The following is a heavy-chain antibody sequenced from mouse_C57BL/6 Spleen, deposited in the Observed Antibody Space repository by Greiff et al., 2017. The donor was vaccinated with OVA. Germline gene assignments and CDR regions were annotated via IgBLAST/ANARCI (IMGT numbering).Heavy chain of an antibody. CDR2: IHPNSGST. CDR1: GYTFTSYW. CDR3: ARLYSNYYFDY. V-gene: IGHV1-64*01. J-gene: IGHJ2*01. Sequence: QVQLQQPGAELVKPGASVKLSCKASGYTFTSYWMHWVKQRPGQGLEWIGMIHPNSGSTNYNEKFKSKATLTVDKSSSTAYMQLSSLTSEDSAVYYCARLYSNYYFDYWGQGTTLTVSS. D-gene: IGHD2-5*01.